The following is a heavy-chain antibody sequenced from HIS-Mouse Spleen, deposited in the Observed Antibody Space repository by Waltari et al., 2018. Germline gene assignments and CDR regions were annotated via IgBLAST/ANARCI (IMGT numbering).Heavy chain of an antibody. CDR1: GFTFSSYS. J-gene: IGHJ4*02. Sequence: EVQLLESGGGLVQPGGSLRLSCAASGFTFSSYSMNWVRQAPGKGLEWVSSISSSSSYIYYADSVKGRFTISRDNSKNTLYLQMNSLRAEDTAVYYCARGFVDTAMVDYWGQGTLVTVSS. V-gene: IGHV3-21*01. CDR2: ISSSSSYI. CDR3: ARGFVDTAMVDY. D-gene: IGHD5-18*01.